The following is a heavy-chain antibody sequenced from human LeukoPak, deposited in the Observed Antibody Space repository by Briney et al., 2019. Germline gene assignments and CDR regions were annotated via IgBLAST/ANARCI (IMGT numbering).Heavy chain of an antibody. Sequence: PGRSLRLSCAASGFTFDDYAMHWVRQAPGKGLEWVSGISWNSGSIGYADSVKGRFTISRDNSKNTLYLQMNSLRAEDAAVYYCAKDCLTVTPTAFSYWGQGTLVTVSS. CDR2: ISWNSGSI. J-gene: IGHJ4*02. CDR1: GFTFDDYA. CDR3: AKDCLTVTPTAFSY. D-gene: IGHD4-11*01. V-gene: IGHV3-9*01.